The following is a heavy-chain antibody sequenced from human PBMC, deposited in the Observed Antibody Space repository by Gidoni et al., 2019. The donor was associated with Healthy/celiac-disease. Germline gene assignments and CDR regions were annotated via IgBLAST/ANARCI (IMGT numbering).Heavy chain of an antibody. V-gene: IGHV4-34*01. D-gene: IGHD3-10*01. J-gene: IGHJ4*02. CDR3: ARGGAMVRGVSQRFDY. CDR1: GGSFSGYY. Sequence: QVQLQQWGAGLLKPSETLSLTCAVYGGSFSGYYWSWIRQPPGKGLEWVGEINHSGSTNYNPSLKSRVTISVDTSKNQFSLKLSSVTAADTAVYYCARGGAMVRGVSQRFDYWGQGTLVTVSS. CDR2: INHSGST.